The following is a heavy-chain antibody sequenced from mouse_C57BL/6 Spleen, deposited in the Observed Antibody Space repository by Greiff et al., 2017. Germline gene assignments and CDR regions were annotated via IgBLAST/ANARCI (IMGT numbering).Heavy chain of an antibody. J-gene: IGHJ4*01. CDR3: AREVRGNYVFYAMGY. Sequence: QVQLQQPGAELVRPGSSVKLSCKASGYTFTSYWMDWVKQRPGQGLEWIGNIYPSDSETHSNQKFKDKATLTVDKSSSTAYMQLSSLTSEDSAVYYWAREVRGNYVFYAMGYWGQGTSVTVSS. D-gene: IGHD2-1*01. CDR2: IYPSDSET. CDR1: GYTFTSYW. V-gene: IGHV1-61*01.